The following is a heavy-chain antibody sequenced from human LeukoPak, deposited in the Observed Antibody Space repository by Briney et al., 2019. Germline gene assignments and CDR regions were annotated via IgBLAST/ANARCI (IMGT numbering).Heavy chain of an antibody. D-gene: IGHD2-2*01. J-gene: IGHJ5*02. CDR2: IYYSGST. CDR1: GYSISSGYY. CDR3: ARVFVAPEPKVGLNWFDP. Sequence: PSETLSLTCAVSGYSISSGYYWSWIRQPPGKGLEWIGYIYYSGSTYYNPSLKSRVTISVDTSKNQFSLKLSSVTAADTAVYYCARVFVAPEPKVGLNWFDPWGQGTLVTVSS. V-gene: IGHV4-30-4*08.